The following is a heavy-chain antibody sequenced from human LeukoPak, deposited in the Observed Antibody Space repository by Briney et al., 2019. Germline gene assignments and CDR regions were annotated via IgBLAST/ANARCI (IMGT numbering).Heavy chain of an antibody. Sequence: ASVKVSCKACVHTFTGYYVHWAPHAPGQGLEWMRGINPNSGGTKDAQKLQERVTMTRHTSSSTAYMELSRPRSDDTAVYCCARVLTLRSGHFDYWGQGALVTVSS. J-gene: IGHJ4*02. CDR1: VHTFTGYY. V-gene: IGHV1-2*02. CDR3: ARVLTLRSGHFDY. CDR2: INPNSGGT. D-gene: IGHD2-8*02.